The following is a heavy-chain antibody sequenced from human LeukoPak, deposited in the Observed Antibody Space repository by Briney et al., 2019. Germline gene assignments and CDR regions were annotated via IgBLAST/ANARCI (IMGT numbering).Heavy chain of an antibody. CDR2: ISSSSSYI. CDR1: GFTFSSYS. CDR3: ARPDIVVVPAAMFYYYYGMDV. V-gene: IGHV3-21*01. D-gene: IGHD2-2*01. Sequence: GGSLRLSCAASGFTFSSYSMNWVRQAPGKGLEWVSSISSSSSYIYYADSVKGRFTISGDNAKNSLYLQMNSLRAEDTAVYYCARPDIVVVPAAMFYYYYGMDVWGQGTTVTVSS. J-gene: IGHJ6*02.